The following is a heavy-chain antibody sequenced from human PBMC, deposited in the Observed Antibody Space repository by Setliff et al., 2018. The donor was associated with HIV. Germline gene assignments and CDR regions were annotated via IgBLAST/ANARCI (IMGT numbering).Heavy chain of an antibody. Sequence: PSETLSLTGNVSGASHWSWIRQSPGKGLEWIGEISHSGDTKYTPSLKGRLTISIDTSKKQFSLRLKSVTAADAAVYYCATDHVTMAGTRFDFWGQGTPVTVSS. CDR1: GASH. CDR2: ISHSGDT. V-gene: IGHV4-34*01. J-gene: IGHJ4*02. D-gene: IGHD6-19*01. CDR3: ATDHVTMAGTRFDF.